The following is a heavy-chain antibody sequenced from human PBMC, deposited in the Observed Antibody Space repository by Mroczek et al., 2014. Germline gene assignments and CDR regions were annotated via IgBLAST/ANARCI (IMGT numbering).Heavy chain of an antibody. CDR1: GGTFSSYA. V-gene: IGHV1-69*01. J-gene: IGHJ4*02. CDR2: IISIFGTA. CDR3: ARGRVPPEDPRPYYFDY. Sequence: QVQLVESGAEVKKPGSSVKVSCKASGGTFSSYAISWVRQAPGQGLEWMGGIISIFGTANYAQKFQGRVTITADESTSTAYMELSSLRSEDTAVYYCARGRVPPEDPRPYYFDYWAREPWSPSPQ.